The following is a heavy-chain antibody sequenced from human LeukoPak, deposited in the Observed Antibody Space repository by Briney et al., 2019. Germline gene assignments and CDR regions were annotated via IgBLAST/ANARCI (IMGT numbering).Heavy chain of an antibody. D-gene: IGHD3-10*01. CDR1: GGTFSSYA. Sequence: SVKVSCKASGGTFSSYAISWVRQAPGQGLEWMGGIIPFFGTANYAQKFQGRVTITTDESTSTAYMELSSLRSEDTAVYYCARDRGYYGSGSYYNFDYWGQGTLVTVSS. V-gene: IGHV1-69*05. J-gene: IGHJ4*02. CDR2: IIPFFGTA. CDR3: ARDRGYYGSGSYYNFDY.